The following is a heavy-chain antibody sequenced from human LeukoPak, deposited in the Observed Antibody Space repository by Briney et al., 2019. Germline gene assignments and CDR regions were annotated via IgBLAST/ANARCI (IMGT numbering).Heavy chain of an antibody. D-gene: IGHD5-18*01. V-gene: IGHV3-48*03. CDR1: GLTFSNCE. J-gene: IGHJ4*02. Sequence: GGSLRLSCAASGLTFSNCEMNWVRQAPGKGLEWVSYISTGGSIIHYSDSVMGRFTISRDNAKNSMYLEMNSLRAEDTAIYYCARERYSGYYFDCWGQGTLVTVSS. CDR2: ISTGGSII. CDR3: ARERYSGYYFDC.